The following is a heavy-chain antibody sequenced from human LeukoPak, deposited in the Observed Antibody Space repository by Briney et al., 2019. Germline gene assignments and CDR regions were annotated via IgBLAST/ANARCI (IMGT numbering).Heavy chain of an antibody. CDR3: AKDAHFLIVARIFDY. V-gene: IGHV3-23*01. CDR2: ISGSGGST. D-gene: IGHD3-22*01. CDR1: GFTFSSYS. Sequence: GGSLRLSCAASGFTFSSYSMNWVRQAPGKGLEWVSAISGSGGSTYYADSVKGRFTISRDNSKNTLYLQMNSLRAEDTAVYYCAKDAHFLIVARIFDYWGQGTLVTVSS. J-gene: IGHJ4*02.